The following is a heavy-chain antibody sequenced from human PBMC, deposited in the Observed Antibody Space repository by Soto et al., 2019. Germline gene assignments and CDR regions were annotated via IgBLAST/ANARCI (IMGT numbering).Heavy chain of an antibody. CDR1: GYSFTSYW. Sequence: PGESLKISCKGSGYSFTSYWISRVRQMPGKGLEWMGRIDPSDSYTNYSPSFQGHVTISADKSISTAYLQWSSLKASDTAMYYCASQGSGSYYSYYYGMDVWGQGTTVTVSS. V-gene: IGHV5-10-1*01. D-gene: IGHD1-26*01. CDR3: ASQGSGSYYSYYYGMDV. CDR2: IDPSDSYT. J-gene: IGHJ6*02.